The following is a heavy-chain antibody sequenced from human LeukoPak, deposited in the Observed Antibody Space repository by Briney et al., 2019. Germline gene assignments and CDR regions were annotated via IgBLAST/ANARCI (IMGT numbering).Heavy chain of an antibody. V-gene: IGHV1-69*01. D-gene: IGHD5-18*01. J-gene: IGHJ4*02. CDR3: ASKRGYSYGLDY. CDR1: GGTFSSYA. Sequence: SVKVSCKASGGTFSSYAISWVRQAPGQGLEWMGGIIPIFGTANYAQKFQGRVTITADESTSTGYVELSSLRSEDTAVYYCASKRGYSYGLDYWGQGTLVTVSS. CDR2: IIPIFGTA.